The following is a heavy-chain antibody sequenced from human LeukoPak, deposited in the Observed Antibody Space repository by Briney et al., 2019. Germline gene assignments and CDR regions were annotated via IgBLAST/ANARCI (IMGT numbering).Heavy chain of an antibody. J-gene: IGHJ6*03. CDR2: IYPGDSDT. CDR3: ARHLTDFWSGYYRYYYYYYMDV. Sequence: GESLKISCKGSGYSFTSYWIGWVRQMPGKGLEWMGIIYPGDSDTRYSPSFQGQVTISADKSISTAYLQWSSLKASDTAMYYCARHLTDFWSGYYRYYYYYYMDVWGKGTTVTVSS. V-gene: IGHV5-51*01. CDR1: GYSFTSYW. D-gene: IGHD3-3*01.